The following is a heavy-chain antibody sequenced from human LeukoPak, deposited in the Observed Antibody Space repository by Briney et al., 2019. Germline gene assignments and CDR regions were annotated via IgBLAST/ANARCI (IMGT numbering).Heavy chain of an antibody. CDR1: GFTFSSYA. J-gene: IGHJ4*02. D-gene: IGHD3-22*01. CDR2: ISGSGGST. Sequence: PGGSLRLSCAASGFTFSSYAMSWVRQAPGKGLEWVSAISGSGGSTYYADSVKGRLTISRDNSKNTLYLQMNSLRAEDTAVYYCAKLPSDSSGYYFFDYWGQGTLVTVSS. V-gene: IGHV3-23*01. CDR3: AKLPSDSSGYYFFDY.